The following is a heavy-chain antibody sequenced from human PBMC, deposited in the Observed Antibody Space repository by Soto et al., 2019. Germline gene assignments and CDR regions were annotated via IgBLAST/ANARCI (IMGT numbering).Heavy chain of an antibody. V-gene: IGHV1-2*02. J-gene: IGHJ3*02. Sequence: ASGKVSCKASGYTFTGYYMHWVRQAPGQGLEWMGWINPNSGGTNYAQKFQGRVTMTRDTSISTAYMELSRLRSDDTAVYYCARVGRTVYYDILTGYRSPDAFDIWGQGTMVTVSS. CDR3: ARVGRTVYYDILTGYRSPDAFDI. CDR2: INPNSGGT. CDR1: GYTFTGYY. D-gene: IGHD3-9*01.